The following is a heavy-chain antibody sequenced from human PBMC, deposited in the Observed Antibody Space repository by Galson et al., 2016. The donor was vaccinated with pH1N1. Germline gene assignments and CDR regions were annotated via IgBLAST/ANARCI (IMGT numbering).Heavy chain of an antibody. V-gene: IGHV4-59*11. CDR3: ARDVAGISAKNAFDI. CDR2: MSSSGRT. D-gene: IGHD4/OR15-4a*01. Sequence: ETLSLTCSVSGGSISSHYWSWIRQPPGKGLEWVGYMSSSGRTNYNPSLKSRVTILVDTSKNQFSLKLSSVTGADSAVYYCARDVAGISAKNAFDIWGQGTMVTVS. CDR1: GGSISSHY. J-gene: IGHJ3*02.